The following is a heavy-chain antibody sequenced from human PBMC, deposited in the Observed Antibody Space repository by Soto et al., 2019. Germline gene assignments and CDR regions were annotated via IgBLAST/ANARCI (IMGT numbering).Heavy chain of an antibody. Sequence: WGSLRLSCAASGFTFSSYTMNWVRQAPEKGLEWVSSITGTSSYIFYADSVKGRFTISRDSAKNSLYLQMSDLRAEDTAVYYCARVSGEYRDYWGQGTLVTVSS. CDR1: GFTFSSYT. CDR2: ITGTSSYI. V-gene: IGHV3-21*01. CDR3: ARVSGEYRDY. J-gene: IGHJ4*02. D-gene: IGHD1-26*01.